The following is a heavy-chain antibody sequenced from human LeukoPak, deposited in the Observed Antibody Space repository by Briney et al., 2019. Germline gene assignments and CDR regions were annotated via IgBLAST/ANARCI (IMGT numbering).Heavy chain of an antibody. D-gene: IGHD3-3*01. Sequence: ASVKVSCKASGYTFTSYDINWVRQATGQGLEWMGWMNPNSGNTGYAQKFQGRVTMTRNTSISTAYMELSSLRSDDTAVYYCARDLDYLFGVVHSPGFDPWGQGTLVTVSS. CDR3: ARDLDYLFGVVHSPGFDP. V-gene: IGHV1-8*01. CDR2: MNPNSGNT. J-gene: IGHJ5*02. CDR1: GYTFTSYD.